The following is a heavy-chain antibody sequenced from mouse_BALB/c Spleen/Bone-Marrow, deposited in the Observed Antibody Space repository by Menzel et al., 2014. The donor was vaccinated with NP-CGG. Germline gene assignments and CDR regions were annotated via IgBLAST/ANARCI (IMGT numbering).Heavy chain of an antibody. J-gene: IGHJ2*01. CDR2: INSGSSTI. CDR1: GFTFSSFG. Sequence: EVHLVESGGGLVQPGGSRKLSCAASGFTFSSFGMHWVRQAPEKGLEWVAYINSGSSTIYYAGTVKGRFTISRDNPKNTLFLQMTRLRSEDTAMYYCARRYYGSSFSYFDYWGQGTTLTVSS. CDR3: ARRYYGSSFSYFDY. D-gene: IGHD1-1*01. V-gene: IGHV5-17*02.